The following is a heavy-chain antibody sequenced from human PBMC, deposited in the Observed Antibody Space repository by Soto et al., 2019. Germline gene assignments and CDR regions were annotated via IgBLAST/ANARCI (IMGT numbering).Heavy chain of an antibody. CDR2: IYYSGST. D-gene: IGHD5-12*01. CDR3: AKSTYNGYPFDY. CDR1: GGSISSYY. J-gene: IGHJ4*02. V-gene: IGHV4-59*01. Sequence: PSETLSLTCTVSGGSISSYYWSWIRQPPGKGLEWIGYIYYSGSTNYNPSLKSRVTISVDTSKNQFSLKLSSVTAEDTAVYYCAKSTYNGYPFDYWGQGTLVTVSS.